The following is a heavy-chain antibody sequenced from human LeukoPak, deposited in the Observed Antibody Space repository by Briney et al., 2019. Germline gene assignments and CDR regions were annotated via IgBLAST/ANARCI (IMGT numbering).Heavy chain of an antibody. CDR3: ASSSGWYNSYYFDY. CDR2: IYHSGST. J-gene: IGHJ4*02. CDR1: GGSISSSNW. Sequence: PSGTLSLTCAVSGGSISSSNWWSWVRQPPGKGLEWIGEIYHSGSTNYNPSLKSRVTISVDKSKNQSSLKLSSVTAADTAVYYCASSSGWYNSYYFDYWGQGTLVTASS. D-gene: IGHD6-19*01. V-gene: IGHV4-4*02.